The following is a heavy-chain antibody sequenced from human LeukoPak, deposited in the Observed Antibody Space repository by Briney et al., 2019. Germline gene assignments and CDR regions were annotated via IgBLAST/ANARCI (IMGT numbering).Heavy chain of an antibody. D-gene: IGHD4-23*01. Sequence: SETLSLTCAVSGASISNYYWSWIRQPPGKGLEWIGYIYYSGSTNYNPSLKSRVTISVDTSKNQFSLKLSSVTAADTAVYYCATYGGNSGGDYWGQGTLVTVSS. CDR3: ATYGGNSGGDY. J-gene: IGHJ4*02. CDR2: IYYSGST. V-gene: IGHV4-59*08. CDR1: GASISNYY.